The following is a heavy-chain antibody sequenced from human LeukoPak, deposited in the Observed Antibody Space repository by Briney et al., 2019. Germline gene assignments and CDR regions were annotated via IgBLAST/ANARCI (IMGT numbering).Heavy chain of an antibody. CDR3: AKTRGYSGYGHFDY. CDR1: GFTFSSYS. Sequence: PGGSLRLSCAASGFTFSSYSMSWVRQAPGKGLEWVSAISGSGGSTYYADSVKGRFTISRDNSKNTLYLQMNSLRAEDTAVYYCAKTRGYSGYGHFDYWGQGTLVTVSS. J-gene: IGHJ4*02. V-gene: IGHV3-23*01. CDR2: ISGSGGST. D-gene: IGHD5-12*01.